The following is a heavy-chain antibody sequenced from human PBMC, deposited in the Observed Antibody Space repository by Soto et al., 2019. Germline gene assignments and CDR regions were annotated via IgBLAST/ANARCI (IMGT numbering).Heavy chain of an antibody. CDR1: GGTFANYA. CDR3: AAERHYFFHY. D-gene: IGHD1-26*01. Sequence: ASVKVSCKASGGTFANYAISWIRKAPGQGLEWLGVIIPVSGATNYAPRFQGRVTITADEFTTTAYMELNGLTREDTALYFCAAERHYFFHYWGQGTLVTVSS. J-gene: IGHJ4*02. V-gene: IGHV1-69*13. CDR2: IIPVSGAT.